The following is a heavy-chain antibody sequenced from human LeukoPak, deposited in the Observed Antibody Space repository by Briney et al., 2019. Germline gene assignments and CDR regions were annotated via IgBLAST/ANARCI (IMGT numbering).Heavy chain of an antibody. J-gene: IGHJ3*02. CDR2: IYPGDSDT. Sequence: GESLQISCKGSGYSFTSYWIGWVRQMPGKGLEWMGIIYPGDSDTRYSPSFQGQVTISADKSISTAYLQWSGLKASDTAMYYCARSGIVVVPAASSGDDAFDIWGQGTMVTVSS. V-gene: IGHV5-51*01. D-gene: IGHD2-2*01. CDR3: ARSGIVVVPAASSGDDAFDI. CDR1: GYSFTSYW.